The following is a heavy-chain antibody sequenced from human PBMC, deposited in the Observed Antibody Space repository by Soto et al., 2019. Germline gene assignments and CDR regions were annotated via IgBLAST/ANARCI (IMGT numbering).Heavy chain of an antibody. V-gene: IGHV1-8*01. D-gene: IGHD6-6*01. Sequence: ASVKVSCKASGYTFTSSYINWVREATGQGLEWMGWINPNSGNTGYAQKFQGRVTMTRNTSISTAYMELSSLRSEDTAMYYCARGPPRSDSFDYWGQGTLVTVSS. CDR3: ARGPPRSDSFDY. CDR2: INPNSGNT. CDR1: GYTFTSSY. J-gene: IGHJ4*02.